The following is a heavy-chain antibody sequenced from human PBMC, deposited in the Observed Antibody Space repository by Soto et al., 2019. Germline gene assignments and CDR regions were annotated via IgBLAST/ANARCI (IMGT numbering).Heavy chain of an antibody. Sequence: SETLSLTCAVSGGSISSGGYSWSWIRQPPGKGLEWIGYIYHSGSTYYNPSLKSRVTISVDRSKNQFSLKLSSVTAADTAVYYCARVGSKQLGGMDVWGQGTTVTVSS. CDR1: GGSISSGGYS. CDR3: ARVGSKQLGGMDV. J-gene: IGHJ6*02. D-gene: IGHD6-6*01. CDR2: IYHSGST. V-gene: IGHV4-30-2*01.